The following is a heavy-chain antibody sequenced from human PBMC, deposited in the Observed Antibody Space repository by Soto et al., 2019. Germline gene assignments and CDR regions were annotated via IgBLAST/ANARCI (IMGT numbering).Heavy chain of an antibody. J-gene: IGHJ4*02. V-gene: IGHV5-51*01. CDR1: GYSFTSYW. D-gene: IGHD2-15*01. CDR2: IYPGDSDT. Sequence: LGESLKISCKGSGYSFTSYWIGWVRQMPGKGLEWMGIIYPGDSDTRYSPSFQGQVTISADKSISTAYLQWSSLKASDTAMYYCARRVVVAAKRSKIYYDSNGHFDYWGQGTLVTVSS. CDR3: ARRVVVAAKRSKIYYDSNGHFDY.